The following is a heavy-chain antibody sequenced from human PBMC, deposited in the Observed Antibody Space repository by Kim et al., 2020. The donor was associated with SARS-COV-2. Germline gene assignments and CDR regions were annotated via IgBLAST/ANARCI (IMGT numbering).Heavy chain of an antibody. CDR2: IYYSGST. Sequence: SETLSLTCTVSGGSMSGYYWSWIRQPPGKGLEWIGYIYYSGSTNYNPSLESRVSISVDTSKNQFSLKVSSVTTADTAVYYCARDNGIAAAASGYYYYAM. J-gene: IGHJ6*01. CDR1: GGSMSGYY. V-gene: IGHV4-59*01. CDR3: ARDNGIAAAASGYYYYAM. D-gene: IGHD6-13*01.